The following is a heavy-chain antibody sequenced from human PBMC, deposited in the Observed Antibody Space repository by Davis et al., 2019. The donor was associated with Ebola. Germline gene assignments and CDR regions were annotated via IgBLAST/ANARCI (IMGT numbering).Heavy chain of an antibody. CDR2: IYYSGST. V-gene: IGHV4-61*08. J-gene: IGHJ4*02. CDR1: GGSISSGGYY. D-gene: IGHD6-19*01. Sequence: PSETLSLTCTVSGGSISSGGYYWSWIRQPPGKGLEWIGYIYYSGSTNYNPSLKSRVTISVDTSKNQFSLKLSSVTAADTAVYYCARDPVAGYFDYWGQGTLVTVSS. CDR3: ARDPVAGYFDY.